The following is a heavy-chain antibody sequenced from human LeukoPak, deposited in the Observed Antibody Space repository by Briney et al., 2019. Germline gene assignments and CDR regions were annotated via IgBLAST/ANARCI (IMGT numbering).Heavy chain of an antibody. Sequence: GGSLRLSCAASGFTFTDYYTSWIRQAPGKGLEWVAVISYDGSNEYYGDSVKGRFTISRDNSKNTLYLQMNSLRAEDTSVYYCAKHGGVVGATWDGAFDIWGQGTMVTVSS. CDR3: AKHGGVVGATWDGAFDI. J-gene: IGHJ3*02. D-gene: IGHD1-26*01. CDR1: GFTFTDYY. V-gene: IGHV3-30*18. CDR2: ISYDGSNE.